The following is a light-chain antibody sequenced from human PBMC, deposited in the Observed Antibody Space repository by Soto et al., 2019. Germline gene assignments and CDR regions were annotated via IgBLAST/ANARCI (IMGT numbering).Light chain of an antibody. CDR1: SGDVGGYNY. V-gene: IGLV2-8*01. CDR2: EVG. Sequence: QSALTQPPSVSGSPGQSVTISCSGTSGDVGGYNYVSWYQQHPGTAPKLVIYEVGERPSAVPDRFSGSKSGNTASLTVSGLQADDEADYYCSSYAGNNIVVFGGGTKVTVL. J-gene: IGLJ2*01. CDR3: SSYAGNNIVV.